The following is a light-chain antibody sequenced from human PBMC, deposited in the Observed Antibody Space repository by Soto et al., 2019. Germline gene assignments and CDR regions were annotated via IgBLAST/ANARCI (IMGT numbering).Light chain of an antibody. CDR3: SSHGGSNNFYL. Sequence: QSALTQPPSASGSPGQSVTISCTGTNSDVGAYNYVSWYQQHPGKAPKLMIHEVSKRPSGVPDRFSASKSGNTASLTVSGLQAEDEADYYCSSHGGSNNFYLFGTGTKLTVL. CDR1: NSDVGAYNY. J-gene: IGLJ1*01. CDR2: EVS. V-gene: IGLV2-8*01.